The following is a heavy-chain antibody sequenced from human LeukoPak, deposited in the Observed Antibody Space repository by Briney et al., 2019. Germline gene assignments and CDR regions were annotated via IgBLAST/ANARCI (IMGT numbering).Heavy chain of an antibody. J-gene: IGHJ4*02. V-gene: IGHV3-9*01. CDR3: AKVRGYSYGYIDY. Sequence: GGSLRLSCAASGFTFDDYAMHWVRQAPGNGLEWVSGISWNSGSIGYADSVKGRFTISRDNAKNSLYLQMNSLRAEDTALYYCAKVRGYSYGYIDYWGQGTLVTVSS. D-gene: IGHD5-18*01. CDR2: ISWNSGSI. CDR1: GFTFDDYA.